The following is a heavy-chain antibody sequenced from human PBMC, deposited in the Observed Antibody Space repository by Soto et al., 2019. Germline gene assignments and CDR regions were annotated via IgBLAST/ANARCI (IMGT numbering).Heavy chain of an antibody. CDR2: VSYLGSET. Sequence: QVQLVESGGGVVQPGNSLRLSCAASGFTFKNYGIHWVRQSPGKGLEWVALVSYLGSETYYIDSVKGRFSVSRDNSKNTVYLQMNSLRPEYTAVYYCAKDRLLRTYYFDYGGEGTRDTVS. D-gene: IGHD2-15*01. CDR1: GFTFKNYG. V-gene: IGHV3-30*18. J-gene: IGHJ4*02. CDR3: AKDRLLRTYYFDY.